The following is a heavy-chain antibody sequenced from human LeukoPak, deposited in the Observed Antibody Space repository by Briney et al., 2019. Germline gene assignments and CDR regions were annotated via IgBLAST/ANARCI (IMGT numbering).Heavy chain of an antibody. Sequence: ASVKVSCKASGYTFTSYYMHWVRQAPGQGLEWMGIINPSGGSTSYAQKFQGRVTMTRDTSTSTVYMELSSLRSEDTAVYYCATDRPPLTFGGVIVISGLTFDYWGQGTLVTVSS. V-gene: IGHV1-46*01. CDR3: ATDRPPLTFGGVIVISGLTFDY. D-gene: IGHD3-16*02. CDR1: GYTFTSYY. CDR2: INPSGGST. J-gene: IGHJ4*02.